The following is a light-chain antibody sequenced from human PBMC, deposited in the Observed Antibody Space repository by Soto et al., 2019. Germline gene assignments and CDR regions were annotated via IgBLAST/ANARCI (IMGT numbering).Light chain of an antibody. CDR1: QSVSSSY. V-gene: IGKV3-20*01. Sequence: EIMVTQSPATLSLTPGERATLSCRASQSVSSSYLAWYQQKPGQAPRLLIFAASSRASGIPDRFSGSGSGTDFTLTISRLEPEDFALFYCQYHGSSPITFGQGTRLEIK. CDR3: QYHGSSPIT. J-gene: IGKJ5*01. CDR2: AAS.